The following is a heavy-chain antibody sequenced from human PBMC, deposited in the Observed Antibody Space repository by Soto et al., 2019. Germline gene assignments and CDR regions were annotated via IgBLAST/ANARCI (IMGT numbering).Heavy chain of an antibody. CDR2: ISFDGSIK. CDR1: GFTFSNYA. Sequence: PGGSLRLSSAASGFTFSNYAMHWVRQAPGKGLEWVAVISFDGSIKYYTDSVEGRLTISRDNSRNTLYLQMNGLTTEDTAVFYCASTLDGGWADYWGQGTLVTVSS. CDR3: ASTLDGGWADY. V-gene: IGHV3-30-3*01. D-gene: IGHD6-19*01. J-gene: IGHJ4*02.